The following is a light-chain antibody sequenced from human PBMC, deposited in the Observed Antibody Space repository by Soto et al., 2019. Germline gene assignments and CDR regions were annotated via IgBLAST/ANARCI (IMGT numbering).Light chain of an antibody. CDR2: KVS. V-gene: IGKV2-30*02. J-gene: IGKJ5*01. Sequence: EVGRNRSPVSRPCSLGRPASISCRSSDILVHDDGNTYLDWFQQRPGQSPRLLIYKVSNRGSGVSDRFSGSGSGSNFTLKISRVEAEDLVVYYCMQGTHWPPTFGQGTRLEIK. CDR1: DILVHDDGNTY. CDR3: MQGTHWPPT.